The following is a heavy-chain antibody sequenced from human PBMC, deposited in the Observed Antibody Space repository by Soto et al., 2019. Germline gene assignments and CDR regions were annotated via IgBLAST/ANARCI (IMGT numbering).Heavy chain of an antibody. D-gene: IGHD4-4*01. J-gene: IGHJ4*02. CDR3: ARGIPYGNTVFDY. Sequence: HPGGSLRLSCAASGFTFSSYAMHWVRQAPGKGLEWVAVISYDGSNKYYADSVKGRFTISRDNSKNTLYLQMNSLRAEDTAVYYCARGIPYGNTVFDYWGQGTLVTVSS. CDR2: ISYDGSNK. V-gene: IGHV3-30-3*01. CDR1: GFTFSSYA.